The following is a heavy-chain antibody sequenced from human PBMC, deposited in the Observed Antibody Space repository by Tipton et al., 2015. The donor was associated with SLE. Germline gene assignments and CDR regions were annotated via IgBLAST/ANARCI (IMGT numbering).Heavy chain of an antibody. Sequence: VSGGSISSSSYYWGWIRQPPGKGLEWIGSIYYSGSTYYNPSLKSRVTISVDTSKNQFSLKLSSVTAADTAVYYCARSETGVDAFDIWGQGTMVTVSS. V-gene: IGHV4-39*01. CDR2: IYYSGST. CDR1: GGSISSSSYY. CDR3: ARSETGVDAFDI. D-gene: IGHD7-27*01. J-gene: IGHJ3*02.